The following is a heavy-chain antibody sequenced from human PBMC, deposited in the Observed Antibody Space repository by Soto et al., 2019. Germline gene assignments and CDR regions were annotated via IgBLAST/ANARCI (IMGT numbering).Heavy chain of an antibody. Sequence: GGSLRLSCAASGFTFSSDAMSWVRQAPGKGLEWVSAISGSGGSTYYADSVKGRFTISRDNSKNTLYLQMNSLRAEDTAVYYCARSDIVPYYYYYGMDVWGQGTTVTVSS. CDR3: ARSDIVPYYYYYGMDV. V-gene: IGHV3-23*01. CDR1: GFTFSSDA. D-gene: IGHD5-12*01. J-gene: IGHJ6*02. CDR2: ISGSGGST.